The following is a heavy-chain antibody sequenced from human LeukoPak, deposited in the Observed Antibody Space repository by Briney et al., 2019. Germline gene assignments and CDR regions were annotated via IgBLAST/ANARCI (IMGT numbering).Heavy chain of an antibody. D-gene: IGHD3-22*01. CDR3: ARVRSDRSDYYLRPFDY. J-gene: IGHJ4*02. CDR1: GGALNSTRYH. V-gene: IGHV4-39*01. Sequence: SETLSLTCTVPGGALNSTRYHCGWIRQPPGKGLEWIGTIYNRGSTFYNPSLEGRVTISVDTSKNQFSLRLTSVTAADTAVYHCARVRSDRSDYYLRPFDYWGQGTLVTVSS. CDR2: IYNRGST.